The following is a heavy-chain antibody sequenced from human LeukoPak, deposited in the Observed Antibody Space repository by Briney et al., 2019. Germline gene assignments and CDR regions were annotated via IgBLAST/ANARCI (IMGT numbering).Heavy chain of an antibody. Sequence: ASVKVSCKASGYTFTNYYLNWVRQAPGQGLAWMGWISAYNGVTNYAQNLQGRVTMTTDTSTSTAYMELRSLRFDDTAVYYCARGDTYTSSWYLDYWGQGTLVTVSS. D-gene: IGHD6-13*01. CDR2: ISAYNGVT. J-gene: IGHJ4*02. V-gene: IGHV1-18*01. CDR1: GYTFTNYY. CDR3: ARGDTYTSSWYLDY.